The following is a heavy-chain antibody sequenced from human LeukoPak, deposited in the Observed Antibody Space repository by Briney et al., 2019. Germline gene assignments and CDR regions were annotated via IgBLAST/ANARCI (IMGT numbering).Heavy chain of an antibody. CDR1: GYTLTELS. D-gene: IGHD6-13*01. CDR2: FDPEDGET. CDR3: AGQKGIAAADSYYYYGMDV. Sequence: GASVKVSCKVSGYTLTELSMHWVRQAPGKGLEWMGGFDPEDGETIYAQKFQGRVTVTEDTSTDTAYMELSSLRSEDTAVYYCAGQKGIAAADSYYYYGMDVWGQGTTVTVSS. V-gene: IGHV1-24*01. J-gene: IGHJ6*02.